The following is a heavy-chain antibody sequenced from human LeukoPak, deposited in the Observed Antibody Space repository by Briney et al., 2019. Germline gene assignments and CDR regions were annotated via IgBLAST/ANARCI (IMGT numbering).Heavy chain of an antibody. CDR2: IKQDGSEK. V-gene: IGHV3-7*01. D-gene: IGHD3-3*01. CDR3: ARMYYDFWSGYRAGLDYFDY. Sequence: PGGSLRLSCAASGFTFSSYWMSWVRQAPGKGLEWVANIKQDGSEKYYVDSVKGRFTISRDNAENSLYLQMNSLRAEDTAVYYCARMYYDFWSGYRAGLDYFDYWGQGTLATVSS. CDR1: GFTFSSYW. J-gene: IGHJ4*02.